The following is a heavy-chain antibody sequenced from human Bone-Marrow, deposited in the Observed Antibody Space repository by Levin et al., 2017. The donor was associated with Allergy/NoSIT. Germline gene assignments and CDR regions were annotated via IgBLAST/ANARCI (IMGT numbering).Heavy chain of an antibody. CDR2: ISSSGSTI. J-gene: IGHJ4*02. Sequence: GESLKISCAASGFTFSDYYMSWIRQAPGKGLEWVSYISSSGSTIYYADSVKGRFTISRDNAKNSLYLQMNSLRAEDTAVYYCARVMTWIQLWPHFDYWGQGTLVTVSS. CDR1: GFTFSDYY. D-gene: IGHD5-18*01. V-gene: IGHV3-11*01. CDR3: ARVMTWIQLWPHFDY.